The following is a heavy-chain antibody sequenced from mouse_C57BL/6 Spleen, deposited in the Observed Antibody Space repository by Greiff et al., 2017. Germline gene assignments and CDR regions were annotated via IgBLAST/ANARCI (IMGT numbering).Heavy chain of an antibody. CDR2: IDPSDSYT. CDR3: ANYYYGSSYPCAY. CDR1: GYTFTSYW. J-gene: IGHJ3*01. D-gene: IGHD1-1*01. V-gene: IGHV1-50*01. Sequence: QVQLQQPGAELVKPGASVKLSCKASGYTFTSYWMQWVKQRPGQGLEWIGEIDPSDSYTNYNQKFKGKATLTVDTSSSTAYMQRSSLTSEDSAVYYCANYYYGSSYPCAYWGQGTLVTVSA.